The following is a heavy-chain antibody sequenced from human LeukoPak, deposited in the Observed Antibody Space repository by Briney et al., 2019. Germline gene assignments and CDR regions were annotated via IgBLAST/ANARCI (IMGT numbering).Heavy chain of an antibody. Sequence: KPSETLSLTCTVSSYSISRGYYWGWIRQSPGKGLEWIGNIHHTGTTSYNPSLESRVTISLDKSKNHFSLSLTSVTAADTAVYYCAREWRGAFFDYWGQGTPVTVSS. CDR1: SYSISRGYY. J-gene: IGHJ4*02. D-gene: IGHD1-26*01. CDR3: AREWRGAFFDY. V-gene: IGHV4-38-2*02. CDR2: IHHTGTT.